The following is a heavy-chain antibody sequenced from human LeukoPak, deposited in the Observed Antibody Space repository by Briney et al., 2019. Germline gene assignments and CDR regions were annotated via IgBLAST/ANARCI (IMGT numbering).Heavy chain of an antibody. J-gene: IGHJ6*03. V-gene: IGHV3-53*01. CDR3: AKSGYPGYFYMDV. Sequence: GGSLRLSCAASGFTVSSNYMSWVRQAPGKGLEWVSVIYSGGSTYYADSVKGRFTISRDNSRNTLYLQMNSLRAEDAAVYYCAKSGYPGYFYMDVWGTGTTVTISS. CDR1: GFTVSSNY. D-gene: IGHD5-12*01. CDR2: IYSGGST.